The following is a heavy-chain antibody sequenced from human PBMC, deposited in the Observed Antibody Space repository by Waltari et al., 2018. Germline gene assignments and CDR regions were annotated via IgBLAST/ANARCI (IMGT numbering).Heavy chain of an antibody. J-gene: IGHJ4*02. CDR1: GGTFSSYG. Sequence: QVQLVQSGAAVKKPGSSVKLSCKASGGTFSSYGISWVRPAPGQRLEWMGKIIPFFGSPGYAENFQGRVTITADESTTTTYLELSSLTSEDTAVYYCARIPYYYDKAPLDSWGQGTLVTVSP. D-gene: IGHD3-16*01. CDR2: IIPFFGSP. CDR3: ARIPYYYDKAPLDS. V-gene: IGHV1-69*18.